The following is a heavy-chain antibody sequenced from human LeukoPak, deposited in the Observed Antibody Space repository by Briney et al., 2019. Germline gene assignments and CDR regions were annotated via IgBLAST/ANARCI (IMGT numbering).Heavy chain of an antibody. CDR2: ISPTGGST. D-gene: IGHD3-22*01. Sequence: ASVKVSCKASGYTFTSYYMHWVRQAPGQRLEWMGVISPTGGSTRYAQKFQGRVTMTRDMSTRTVYMELSSLRSEDTAVYYCARDLLEGDSSGLINYWGQGTLVTVSS. CDR1: GYTFTSYY. J-gene: IGHJ4*02. V-gene: IGHV1-46*01. CDR3: ARDLLEGDSSGLINY.